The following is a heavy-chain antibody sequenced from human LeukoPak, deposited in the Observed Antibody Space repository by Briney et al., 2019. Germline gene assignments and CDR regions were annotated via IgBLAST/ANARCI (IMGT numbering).Heavy chain of an antibody. J-gene: IGHJ4*02. CDR1: GGSINGSPYY. D-gene: IGHD3-16*01. V-gene: IGHV4-39*01. Sequence: PSETLSLTCTVSGGSINGSPYYWGWIRKPPGKGLEWIGSMYYSGSTYYNPSLKSRVTISVDTSKKQFSLKLRSVTAADTAVYYCARQIYDYVWGYWGQGTLVTASS. CDR3: ARQIYDYVWGY. CDR2: MYYSGST.